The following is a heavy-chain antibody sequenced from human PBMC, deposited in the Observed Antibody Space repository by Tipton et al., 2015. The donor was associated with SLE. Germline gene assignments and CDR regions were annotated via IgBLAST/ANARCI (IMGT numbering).Heavy chain of an antibody. Sequence: TLSLTCTVSGGSISSGSYYWTWIRQPAGKGLEWIGRMYTSGSTNYNPSLKSRVTISVDTSKNQFSLKLSSVTAADTAVYYCARDRYDVLTGYSYLDYWGQGTLVTVSS. D-gene: IGHD3-9*01. CDR2: MYTSGST. CDR1: GGSISSGSYY. CDR3: ARDRYDVLTGYSYLDY. V-gene: IGHV4-61*02. J-gene: IGHJ4*02.